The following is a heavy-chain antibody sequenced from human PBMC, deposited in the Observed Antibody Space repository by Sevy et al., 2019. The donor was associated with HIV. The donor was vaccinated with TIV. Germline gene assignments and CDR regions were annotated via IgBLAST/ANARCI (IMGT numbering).Heavy chain of an antibody. J-gene: IGHJ4*02. V-gene: IGHV3-66*02. CDR2: IFSSGST. D-gene: IGHD6-19*01. CDR1: GFTVNDKY. CDR3: VSLFLSYRSGWPYFDY. Sequence: GGSLRLSCAISGFTVNDKYIIWVRQAPGKGLEWVLVIFSSGSTYYADSAKGRFTISRDNSKNTVDLQMNSVRAEDTAVYYCVSLFLSYRSGWPYFDYWGQGTLVTVSS.